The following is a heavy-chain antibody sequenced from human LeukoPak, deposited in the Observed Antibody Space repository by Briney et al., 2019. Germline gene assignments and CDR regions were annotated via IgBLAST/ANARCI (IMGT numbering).Heavy chain of an antibody. Sequence: SVKVSCKASGGTFSSYAISWVRQAPGQGLEWMGGIIPTFGKENYAQKFQGRVTSSVDESTSTAYMELCSLISEDTAVYYCARLRYYYDSSGPDPGNYFDYWGQGTLVSVSS. V-gene: IGHV1-69*13. D-gene: IGHD3-22*01. CDR2: IIPTFGKE. CDR1: GGTFSSYA. J-gene: IGHJ4*02. CDR3: ARLRYYYDSSGPDPGNYFDY.